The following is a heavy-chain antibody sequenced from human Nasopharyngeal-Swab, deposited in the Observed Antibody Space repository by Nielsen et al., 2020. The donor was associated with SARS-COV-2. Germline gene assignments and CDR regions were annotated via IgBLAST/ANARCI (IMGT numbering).Heavy chain of an antibody. CDR1: GFIFNTST. CDR2: IYTVSNDI. D-gene: IGHD3-16*01. Sequence: GGSLSLSFAASGFIFNTSTFHCVRQSPGNGLDWVSFIYTVSNDILYAESVKGRFSISRDDAQSSLHLQMNSLRVEDTAVYYCLRGIGGLQATDREFWGQGTLVTVSS. CDR3: LRGIGGLQATDREF. J-gene: IGHJ4*02. V-gene: IGHV3-21*06.